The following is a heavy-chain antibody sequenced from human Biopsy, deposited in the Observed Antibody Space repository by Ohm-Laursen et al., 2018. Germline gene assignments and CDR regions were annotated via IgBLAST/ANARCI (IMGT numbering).Heavy chain of an antibody. CDR1: GGSISSSTTYY. Sequence: GTLSLTCTVSGGSISSSTTYYWAWLRQPPGKGLEWIGSIYNTETTFYNPSLKSRVTISVDTSTNQFSLKVSSVTAADTSLYFCARHPTGFWFDPWGHGTLVTVSS. CDR2: IYNTETT. J-gene: IGHJ5*02. V-gene: IGHV4-39*01. CDR3: ARHPTGFWFDP.